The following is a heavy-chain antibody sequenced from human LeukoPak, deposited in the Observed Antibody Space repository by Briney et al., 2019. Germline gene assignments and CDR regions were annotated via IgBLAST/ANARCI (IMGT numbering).Heavy chain of an antibody. V-gene: IGHV3-30*02. Sequence: GRSLRLSCAASGFTFSSYGMHWVRQAPGKGLEWVAFIRYDGSNKYYADSVKGRFTISRDNSKNTLYLQMNSLRAEDTAVYYCAKTWRDTAMVIYYFDYWGQGTLVTVSS. CDR2: IRYDGSNK. J-gene: IGHJ4*02. D-gene: IGHD5-18*01. CDR3: AKTWRDTAMVIYYFDY. CDR1: GFTFSSYG.